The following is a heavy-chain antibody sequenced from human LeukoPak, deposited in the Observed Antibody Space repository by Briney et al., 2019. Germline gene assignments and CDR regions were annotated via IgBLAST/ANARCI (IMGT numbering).Heavy chain of an antibody. J-gene: IGHJ5*02. CDR2: ISWNSGSI. CDR1: GFTFDDYA. CDR3: AKANGFDP. Sequence: GRSLRLSCAASGFTFDDYAMHWVRQAPGKGLEWVSGISWNSGSIGYADSVKGRFTISRDNAKNSLYLQMNSLRAEDTALYYCAKANGFDPWGQGTLVTVSS. V-gene: IGHV3-9*01.